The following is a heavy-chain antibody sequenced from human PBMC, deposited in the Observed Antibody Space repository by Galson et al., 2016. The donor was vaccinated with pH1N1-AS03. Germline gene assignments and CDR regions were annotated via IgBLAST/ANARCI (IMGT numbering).Heavy chain of an antibody. CDR3: ASSCSSTSCLYYYYGMDV. J-gene: IGHJ6*02. D-gene: IGHD2-2*01. CDR1: GYTFTSYD. V-gene: IGHV1-8*01. Sequence: SVKVSCKASGYTFTSYDINWVRQATGQGLEWMGWMNPNSGNTGYAHKFQGRVTMTRNTSISTAYMELSSLRSEDTAVYYCASSCSSTSCLYYYYGMDVWGQGTTVTVSS. CDR2: MNPNSGNT.